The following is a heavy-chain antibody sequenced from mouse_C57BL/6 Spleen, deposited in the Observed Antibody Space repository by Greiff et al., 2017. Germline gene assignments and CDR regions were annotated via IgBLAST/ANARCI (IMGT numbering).Heavy chain of an antibody. Sequence: QVQLQQSGAELVKPGASVKISYKASGYAFSSYWMNWVKQRPGKGLEWIGQIYPGDGDTNYNGKFKGKATLTADKSSSTAYMQLSSLTSEDSAVYFCARSGYDDYDGGFDYWGQGTTLTVSS. CDR2: IYPGDGDT. CDR1: GYAFSSYW. D-gene: IGHD2-4*01. V-gene: IGHV1-80*01. J-gene: IGHJ2*01. CDR3: ARSGYDDYDGGFDY.